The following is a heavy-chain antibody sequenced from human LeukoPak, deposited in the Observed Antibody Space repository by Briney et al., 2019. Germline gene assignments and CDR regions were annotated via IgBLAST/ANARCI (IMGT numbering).Heavy chain of an antibody. J-gene: IGHJ4*02. D-gene: IGHD2-15*01. CDR1: GFMFRTYG. Sequence: PGRSLRLSCAASGFMFRTYGMQWVRQAPGKGLEWVAVIWYDGTNKYYIDSVKGRFTISRDNSKNTLYLQMNSLRAEDTAVYFCASGQHSPDYWGQGTLVTVSS. CDR2: IWYDGTNK. V-gene: IGHV3-33*01. CDR3: ASGQHSPDY.